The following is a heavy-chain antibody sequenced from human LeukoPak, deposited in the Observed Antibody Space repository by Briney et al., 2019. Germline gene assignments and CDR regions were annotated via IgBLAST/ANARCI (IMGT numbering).Heavy chain of an antibody. J-gene: IGHJ6*02. Sequence: SETLSLTCTVSGGSISSSSYYWGWIRQPPGKGLEWIGSIYYSGSTYYNPSLKSRVTISVDTSKNQFSLKLSSVTAADTAVYYCARAGSSGWSGLASSYYYYGMDVWGQGTTVTVSS. D-gene: IGHD6-19*01. CDR3: ARAGSSGWSGLASSYYYYGMDV. V-gene: IGHV4-39*01. CDR1: GGSISSSSYY. CDR2: IYYSGST.